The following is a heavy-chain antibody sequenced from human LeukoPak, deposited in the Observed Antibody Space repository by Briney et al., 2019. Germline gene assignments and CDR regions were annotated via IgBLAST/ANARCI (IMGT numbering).Heavy chain of an antibody. D-gene: IGHD3-10*01. J-gene: IGHJ6*04. CDR3: ARAGVLWFGELAYYYCYGMDV. CDR2: IYHSGST. Sequence: SETLSLTCAVSGYSISSGYYWGWIRQPPGKGLEWIGSIYHSGSTYYNPSLKSRVTISVDTSKNQFSLKLSSVTAADTAVYYCARAGVLWFGELAYYYCYGMDVWGKGTTVTVSS. V-gene: IGHV4-38-2*01. CDR1: GYSISSGYY.